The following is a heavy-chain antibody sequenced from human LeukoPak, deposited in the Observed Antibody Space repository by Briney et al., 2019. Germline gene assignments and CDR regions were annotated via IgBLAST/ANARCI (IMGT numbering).Heavy chain of an antibody. CDR1: GYTFTGYY. J-gene: IGHJ4*02. D-gene: IGHD6-19*01. CDR3: ARDFRAVAGTINY. CDR2: INPNSGGT. Sequence: GASVKVSCKASGYTFTGYYMRWVRQAPGQGLECMGRINPNSGGTNYAQKFQGRVTMTRDTSISTAYMELSRLRSDDTAVYYCARDFRAVAGTINYWGQGTLVTVSS. V-gene: IGHV1-2*06.